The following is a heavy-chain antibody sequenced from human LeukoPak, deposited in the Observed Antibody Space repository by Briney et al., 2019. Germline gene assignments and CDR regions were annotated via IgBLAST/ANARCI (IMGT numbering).Heavy chain of an antibody. CDR1: GFTFSIDA. CDR2: ISYDGSNK. CDR3: AKDYVSGDGYWDFDY. Sequence: GGSLRLSCAASGFTFSIDAMHWVRQAPGKGLEWVAVISYDGSNKYYADSVKGRFTISRDNSKNTLYLQMNSLRAEDTAVYYCAKDYVSGDGYWDFDYWGQGTLVTVYS. D-gene: IGHD5-24*01. V-gene: IGHV3-30-3*02. J-gene: IGHJ4*02.